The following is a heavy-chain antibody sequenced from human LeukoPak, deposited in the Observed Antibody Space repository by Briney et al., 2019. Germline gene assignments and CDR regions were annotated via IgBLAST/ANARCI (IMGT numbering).Heavy chain of an antibody. J-gene: IGHJ4*02. CDR1: GYSISSGYY. CDR2: IYHGGGT. D-gene: IGHD2-2*01. CDR3: ARTAAAYQLLYSDY. V-gene: IGHV4-38-2*01. Sequence: PSETLSLTCAVSGYSISSGYYWGWIRQPPGKGLEWIGSIYHGGGTYYNPTLKSRVTISVDTSKNQFSLKLSSVTAADTAVYYCARTAAAYQLLYSDYWGQGTLVTVSS.